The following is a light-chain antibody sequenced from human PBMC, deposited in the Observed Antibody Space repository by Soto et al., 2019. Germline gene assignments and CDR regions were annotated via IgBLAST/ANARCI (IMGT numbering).Light chain of an antibody. CDR3: QQTFSAPVT. CDR2: AAS. Sequence: DIQMTQSPSSLSASVGDRVTITCRASQSISSYLNWYQQKPGEAPKILIYAASTLQSGVPSRFSGRGSGPDFSLTISSLQPEDFATYYCQQTFSAPVTFGQGTKVDIK. J-gene: IGKJ2*01. CDR1: QSISSY. V-gene: IGKV1-39*01.